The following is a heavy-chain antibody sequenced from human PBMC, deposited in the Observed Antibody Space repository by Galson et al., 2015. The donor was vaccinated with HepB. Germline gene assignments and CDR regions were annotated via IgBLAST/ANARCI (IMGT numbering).Heavy chain of an antibody. D-gene: IGHD5-18*01. Sequence: QSGAEVKKPGESLKISCQGSGYSFTSYWIGWVRQMPGKGLEWMGIIYPGDSDTRYSPSFQGQVTISADKSISTAYLQWSSLKASDTAMYYCARQASGYSYGPNYYYYGMDVWGQGTTVTVSS. CDR1: GYSFTSYW. CDR2: IYPGDSDT. J-gene: IGHJ6*02. CDR3: ARQASGYSYGPNYYYYGMDV. V-gene: IGHV5-51*01.